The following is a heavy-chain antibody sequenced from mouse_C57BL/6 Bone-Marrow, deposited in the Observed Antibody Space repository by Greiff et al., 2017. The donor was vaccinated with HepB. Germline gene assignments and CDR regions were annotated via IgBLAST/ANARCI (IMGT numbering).Heavy chain of an antibody. V-gene: IGHV1-81*01. CDR2: IYPRSGNT. CDR1: GYTFTSYG. CDR3: ASGLREAMDY. J-gene: IGHJ4*01. D-gene: IGHD2-4*01. Sequence: VQLQQSGAELARPGASVKLSCKASGYTFTSYGISWVKQRTGQGLEWIGEIYPRSGNTYYNEKFKGKATLTADKSSSTAYMELRSLTSEDSAVYFCASGLREAMDYWGQGTSVTVSS.